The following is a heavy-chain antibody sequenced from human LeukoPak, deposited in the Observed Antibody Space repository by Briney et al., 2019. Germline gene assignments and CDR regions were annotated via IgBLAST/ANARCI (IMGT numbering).Heavy chain of an antibody. D-gene: IGHD6-6*01. Sequence: ASVRVSCKASGGTFSSYAISWVRQAPGQGLEWMGGIIPIFGTANYAQKFQGRVTITADESTSTAYMELSSLRSEDTAVYYCARGSIAAPNWFDPWGQGTLVTVSS. V-gene: IGHV1-69*13. CDR3: ARGSIAAPNWFDP. J-gene: IGHJ5*02. CDR1: GGTFSSYA. CDR2: IIPIFGTA.